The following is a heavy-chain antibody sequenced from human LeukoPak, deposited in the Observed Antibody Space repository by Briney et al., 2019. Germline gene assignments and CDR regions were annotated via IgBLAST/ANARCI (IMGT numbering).Heavy chain of an antibody. CDR2: ISSNGGST. D-gene: IGHD3-22*01. CDR3: AKGPTYDSLPYYFDY. J-gene: IGHJ4*02. CDR1: GFTFSYYA. V-gene: IGHV3-64D*09. Sequence: PGGSVRLSCSASGFTFSYYAMHWVRQAAGKGLEFVSGISSNGGSTYYADSLKGRFTVSRDNSNNTLYLQMSSLRAEDTAIYYCAKGPTYDSLPYYFDYWGQGTLVTVSS.